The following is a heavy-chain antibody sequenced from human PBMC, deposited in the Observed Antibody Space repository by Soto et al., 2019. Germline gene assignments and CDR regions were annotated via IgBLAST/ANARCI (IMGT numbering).Heavy chain of an antibody. D-gene: IGHD4-17*01. CDR1: GFTFDDYG. CDR2: INWNGGST. CDR3: ARGPSEPGDYGDYETGDYYYGMDV. V-gene: IGHV3-20*04. Sequence: GGSLRLSCAASGFTFDDYGMSWVRQAPGKGLEWVSGINWNGGSTGYADSVKGRFTISRDNAKNSLYLQMNSLRAEDTALYYCARGPSEPGDYGDYETGDYYYGMDVWGQGTTVTVSS. J-gene: IGHJ6*02.